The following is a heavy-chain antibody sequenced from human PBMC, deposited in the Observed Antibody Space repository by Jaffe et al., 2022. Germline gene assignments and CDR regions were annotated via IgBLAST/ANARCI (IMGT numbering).Heavy chain of an antibody. CDR3: ARGGRAVPYVAHYYYYYMDV. D-gene: IGHD2-2*01. Sequence: QVQLQQWGAGLLKPSETLSLTCAVYGGSFSGYYWSWIRQPPGKGLEWIGEINHSGSTNYNPSLKSRVTISVDTSKNQFSLKLSSVTAADTAVYYCARGGRAVPYVAHYYYYYMDVWGKGTTVTVSS. CDR1: GGSFSGYY. J-gene: IGHJ6*03. V-gene: IGHV4-34*01. CDR2: INHSGST.